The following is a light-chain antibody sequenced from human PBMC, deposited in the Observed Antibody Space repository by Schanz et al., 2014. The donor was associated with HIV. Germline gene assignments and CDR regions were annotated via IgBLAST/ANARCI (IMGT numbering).Light chain of an antibody. CDR3: AAWDDSLNGRV. CDR1: SSNIGADFD. Sequence: QSVLTQPPSVSGAPGQRVTISCTGSSSNIGADFDVHWYQLLPGTAPKLLIYGNNQRPSGVPDRFSGSKSGTSASLAISGLHSEDEADYHCAAWDDSLNGRVFGGGTKLTVL. J-gene: IGLJ2*01. CDR2: GNN. V-gene: IGLV1-40*01.